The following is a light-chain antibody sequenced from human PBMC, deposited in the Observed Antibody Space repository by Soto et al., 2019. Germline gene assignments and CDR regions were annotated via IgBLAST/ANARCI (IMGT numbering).Light chain of an antibody. J-gene: IGKJ1*01. Sequence: EIVLTQSPDTLSLSPGERATLSCRASQSFSGHLAWYQQKPGQAPRLLIYDASKRATGIPARFSGSGFGTDFTLTISSLEPEDFAVYYCQQRSNWLWTFGQGTKVDI. V-gene: IGKV3-11*01. CDR3: QQRSNWLWT. CDR1: QSFSGH. CDR2: DAS.